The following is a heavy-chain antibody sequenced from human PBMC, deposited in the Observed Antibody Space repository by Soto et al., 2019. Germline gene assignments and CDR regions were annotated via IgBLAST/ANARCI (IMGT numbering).Heavy chain of an antibody. V-gene: IGHV4-39*01. J-gene: IGHJ4*02. Sequence: PSETLSLTCTVSGGSISSNSYYWGWIRQPPGKGLEWIGSISYTGSTYYNPSLKSRVTISVDTSKTQFSLKLSSVTAADTAVYYCVRRVVTAAAGFDYWGQGTLVTVS. CDR2: ISYTGST. CDR3: VRRVVTAAAGFDY. CDR1: GGSISSNSYY. D-gene: IGHD2-21*02.